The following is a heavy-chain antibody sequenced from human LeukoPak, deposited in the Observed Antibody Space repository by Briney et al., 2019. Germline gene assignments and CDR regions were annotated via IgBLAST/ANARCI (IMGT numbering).Heavy chain of an antibody. CDR1: GFALTNAW. D-gene: IGHD2-2*01. CDR2: TKSKADGGTI. CDR3: STTRVYYYGMDV. J-gene: IGHJ6*02. V-gene: IGHV3-15*01. Sequence: GGSLRLSCAASGFALTNAWMSRVRQAPGKGLEWVGRTKSKADGGTIDYAAPVKGRFTISRDDSKNMLYLQMNSLKAEDTAVYYCSTTRVYYYGMDVWGQGTLVTVSS.